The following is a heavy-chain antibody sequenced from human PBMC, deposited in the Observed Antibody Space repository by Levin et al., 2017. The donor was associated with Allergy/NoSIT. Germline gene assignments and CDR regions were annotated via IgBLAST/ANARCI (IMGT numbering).Heavy chain of an antibody. V-gene: IGHV4-39*01. CDR2: IYYSGST. CDR1: GGSISSSSYY. Sequence: SETLSLTCTVSGGSISSSSYYWGWIRQPPGKGLEWIGSIYYSGSTYYNPSLKSRVTISVDTSKNQFSLKLSSVTPADTAVYYCARGMYSSSAEIDYWGQGTLVTVSS. J-gene: IGHJ4*02. CDR3: ARGMYSSSAEIDY. D-gene: IGHD6-6*01.